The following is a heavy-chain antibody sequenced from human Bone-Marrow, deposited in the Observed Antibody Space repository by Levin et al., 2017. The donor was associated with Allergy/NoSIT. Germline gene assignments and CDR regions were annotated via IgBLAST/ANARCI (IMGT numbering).Heavy chain of an antibody. J-gene: IGHJ5*02. D-gene: IGHD3-22*01. Sequence: PGGSLRLSCAASGFTFSSYSMNWVRQAPGKGLEWVSSISSSSSYIYYADSVKGRFTISRDNAKNSLYLQMNSLRAEDTAVYYCARDPTDYYDSSGWRENWFDPWGQGTLVTVSS. CDR2: ISSSSSYI. CDR3: ARDPTDYYDSSGWRENWFDP. CDR1: GFTFSSYS. V-gene: IGHV3-21*01.